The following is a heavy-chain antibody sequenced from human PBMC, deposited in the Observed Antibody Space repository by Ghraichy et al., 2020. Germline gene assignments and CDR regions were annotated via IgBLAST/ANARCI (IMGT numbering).Heavy chain of an antibody. J-gene: IGHJ4*02. D-gene: IGHD1-26*01. CDR1: GFTFSSYA. CDR3: AKYLYGRRYFDY. V-gene: IGHV3-23*01. CDR2: ISGSGGST. Sequence: GESLNISCAASGFTFSSYAMSWVRQAPGKGLEWVSAISGSGGSTYYADSVKGRFTISRDNSKNTLYLQMNSLRAEDTAVYYCAKYLYGRRYFDYWGQGTLVTVSS.